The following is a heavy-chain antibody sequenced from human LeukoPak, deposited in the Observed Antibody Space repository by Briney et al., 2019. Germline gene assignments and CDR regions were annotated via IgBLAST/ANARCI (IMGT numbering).Heavy chain of an antibody. CDR3: ARNNWNSRTQRWFYFDY. D-gene: IGHD1-1*01. J-gene: IGHJ4*02. V-gene: IGHV3-33*01. CDR2: IWHDGSNE. Sequence: GRSLRLSCAASGFNFGIHGMHWVRQAPGKGLEWLAIIWHDGSNEYYEDFVKGRFTISRDNSKNTVYLRMDSLRAEDTAVYYCARNNWNSRTQRWFYFDYWGQGTLVTVSS. CDR1: GFNFGIHG.